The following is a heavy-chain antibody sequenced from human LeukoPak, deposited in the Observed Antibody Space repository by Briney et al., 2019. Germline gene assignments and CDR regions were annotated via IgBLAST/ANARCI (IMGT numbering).Heavy chain of an antibody. CDR1: GFTFSSYG. V-gene: IGHV3-21*01. J-gene: IGHJ3*02. Sequence: PGGSLRLSCAASGFTFSSYGMNWVRQAPGKGLEWVSSISSSSSYIYYADSVKGRFTISRDNAKSSLYLQMNSLRAEDTAVYYCASPLHLGELSSDAFDIWGQGTMVTVSS. CDR2: ISSSSSYI. CDR3: ASPLHLGELSSDAFDI. D-gene: IGHD3-16*02.